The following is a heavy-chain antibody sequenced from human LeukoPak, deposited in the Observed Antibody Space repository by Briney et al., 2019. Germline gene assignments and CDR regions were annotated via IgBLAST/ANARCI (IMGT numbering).Heavy chain of an antibody. CDR3: ARGRYYYGSGSY. CDR2: ISAYNGNT. V-gene: IGHV1-18*01. CDR1: GYTFTNYN. Sequence: GASVRVSCKASGYTFTNYNITWVRQAPGQGLEWMGWISAYNGNTNYAQKLQGRVTMTTEKSTTTAYMELRSLRFDDTAVYYCARGRYYYGSGSYWGQGTLATVSS. J-gene: IGHJ4*02. D-gene: IGHD3-10*01.